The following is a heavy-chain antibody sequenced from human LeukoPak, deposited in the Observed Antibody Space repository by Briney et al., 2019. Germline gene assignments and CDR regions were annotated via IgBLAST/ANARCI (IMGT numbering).Heavy chain of an antibody. D-gene: IGHD3-3*01. CDR1: GGSISGYY. V-gene: IGHV4-59*08. J-gene: IGHJ3*02. CDR2: IYYIGGT. CDR3: ARFLSTESFDI. Sequence: SETLSLTCTVSGGSISGYYWNWIRQPPGEGLECIGYIYYIGGTNYNPSLWSRVTISVDTSKNQFSLKLNSVTAADTAVYYCARFLSTESFDIWGQGTMVTVSS.